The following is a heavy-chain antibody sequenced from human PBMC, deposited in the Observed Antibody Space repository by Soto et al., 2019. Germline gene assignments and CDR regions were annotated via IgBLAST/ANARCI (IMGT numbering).Heavy chain of an antibody. V-gene: IGHV1-69*06. CDR2: ISPVIGTT. CDR1: GDIFDNYA. Sequence: GASVKVSCKASGDIFDNYAISWVRQAPGRGLEWLGGISPVIGTTHYAQIFQGRLTITADRSTMTTYMELSGLKSEDTAIYFCARDYSGYDPALNRFDPWGQGTLVTVS. CDR3: ARDYSGYDPALNRFDP. J-gene: IGHJ5*02. D-gene: IGHD5-12*01.